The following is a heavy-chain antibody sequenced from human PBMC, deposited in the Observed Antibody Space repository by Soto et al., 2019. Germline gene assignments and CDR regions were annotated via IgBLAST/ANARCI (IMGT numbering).Heavy chain of an antibody. J-gene: IGHJ4*02. CDR1: GGSISSYY. D-gene: IGHD2-8*01. Sequence: SETLSLTCTVSGGSISSYYWSWIRQPPGKGLEWIGYISYSGSTNYNPSLKSRVTITVDTSKNQFSLKLSSVTAADTAVYYCARGYCTNGVCYLDYWGQGTLVIVSS. CDR2: ISYSGST. CDR3: ARGYCTNGVCYLDY. V-gene: IGHV4-59*01.